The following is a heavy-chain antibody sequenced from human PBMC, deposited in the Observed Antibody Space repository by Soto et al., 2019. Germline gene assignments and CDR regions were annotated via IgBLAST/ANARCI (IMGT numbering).Heavy chain of an antibody. V-gene: IGHV1-18*01. Sequence: GAAVKVSWKASGYTFSSYGISCVRQAPGQGLEWMGWISAHKGNVKYAQKLQGRVTLTTDTSTGTAYMDLRSLRSDDTAVYYCARDLGGWSTGWFDPWGQGTLVTVSS. CDR3: ARDLGGWSTGWFDP. J-gene: IGHJ5*02. D-gene: IGHD6-19*01. CDR2: ISAHKGNV. CDR1: GYTFSSYG.